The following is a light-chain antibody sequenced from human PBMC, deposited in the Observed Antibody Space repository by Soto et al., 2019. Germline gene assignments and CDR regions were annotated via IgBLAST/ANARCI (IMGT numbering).Light chain of an antibody. Sequence: QSALAQPASVSGSPGQSITISCTGTRSDVGGYTLVSWFQQYPGKAPKLMIYEDNKRPSGVSDRFSGSKSGNTASLTISGLQAEDEADYYCCSYAGSSSVLFGRGTKLTVL. J-gene: IGLJ2*01. CDR1: RSDVGGYTL. CDR2: EDN. V-gene: IGLV2-23*01. CDR3: CSYAGSSSVL.